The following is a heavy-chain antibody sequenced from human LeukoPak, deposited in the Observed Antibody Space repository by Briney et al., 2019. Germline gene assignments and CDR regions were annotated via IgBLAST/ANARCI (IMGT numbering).Heavy chain of an antibody. D-gene: IGHD5-18*01. Sequence: SETLSLTCTVSGGSISSSSYFWGWIRHPPGKGLEWNGSISYSGTTYYNPSLDSRVTISVDTSKNQFSLKLSSVTAADTAVYYCVRRVRGYSYGFGTFDYWGQGALVTVSS. CDR2: ISYSGTT. CDR1: GGSISSSSYF. V-gene: IGHV4-39*01. J-gene: IGHJ4*02. CDR3: VRRVRGYSYGFGTFDY.